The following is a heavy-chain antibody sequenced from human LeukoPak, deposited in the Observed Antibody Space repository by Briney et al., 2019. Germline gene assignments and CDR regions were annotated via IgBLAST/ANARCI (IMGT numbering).Heavy chain of an antibody. D-gene: IGHD3-10*01. CDR3: AKDRRRYYYGSGSPYYFDY. V-gene: IGHV3-30*02. Sequence: PGGSLRLSCAASGFTFSSYGMHWVRQAPGKGLEWVAFIRYDGSNKYYADSVKGRFTISRDNSKNTLYLQMNSLRAEGTAVYYCAKDRRRYYYGSGSPYYFDYWGQGTLVTVSS. J-gene: IGHJ4*02. CDR2: IRYDGSNK. CDR1: GFTFSSYG.